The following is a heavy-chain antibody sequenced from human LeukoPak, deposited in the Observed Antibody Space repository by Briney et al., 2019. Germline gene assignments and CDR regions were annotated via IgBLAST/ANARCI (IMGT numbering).Heavy chain of an antibody. J-gene: IGHJ3*02. Sequence: ASETLSLTCTVSGGSVSSSSYYWGWIRQPPGKGLEWIGSIYYSGSTYYNPSLKSRVTISIDTSKNQFSLKLSSVTAAEKAVYYCARRKMGIGAFDIWGQGTMVAVSS. V-gene: IGHV4-39*01. CDR1: GGSVSSSSYY. CDR3: ARRKMGIGAFDI. D-gene: IGHD5-24*01. CDR2: IYYSGST.